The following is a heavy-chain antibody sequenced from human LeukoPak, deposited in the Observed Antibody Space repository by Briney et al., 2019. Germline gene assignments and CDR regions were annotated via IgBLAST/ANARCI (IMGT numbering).Heavy chain of an antibody. V-gene: IGHV3-48*01. CDR3: ARVGYYASGPFSYFDY. J-gene: IGHJ4*02. Sequence: GGSLRLSCAASGFTFSSYTMNWVRQAPGKGLEWLSYITTSGSHIYHADSVKGRFTISRDNAKNSLYLQMNSLSVEDTAVYYCARVGYYASGPFSYFDYWGQGTLVTVSS. CDR2: ITTSGSHI. CDR1: GFTFSSYT. D-gene: IGHD3-10*01.